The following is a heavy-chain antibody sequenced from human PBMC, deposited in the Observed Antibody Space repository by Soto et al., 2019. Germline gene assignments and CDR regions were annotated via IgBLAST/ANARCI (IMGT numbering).Heavy chain of an antibody. CDR3: AKDRQPDGIWTVDY. Sequence: GGSLRLSCEASGFSFSTYTMSWVRQAPGKGLEWVSGISGSAETTLYADSVKGRSTISRDNSKNTLFLEVISLRVEDTAIYYCAKDRQPDGIWTVDYWGQGTLVTVSS. D-gene: IGHD3-9*01. V-gene: IGHV3-23*01. CDR2: ISGSAETT. J-gene: IGHJ4*02. CDR1: GFSFSTYT.